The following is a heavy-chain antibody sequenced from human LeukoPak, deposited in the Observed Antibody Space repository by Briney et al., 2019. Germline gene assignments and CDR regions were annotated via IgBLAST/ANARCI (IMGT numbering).Heavy chain of an antibody. CDR1: GFTFSSYA. Sequence: GGSLRLSCAASGFTFSSYAMHWVRQAPGKGLEWVAVISYDGSNKYYADSVKGRFTISRDNSKNTLYLQMNSLRAGDTAVYYCARDRYIIAARSDAFDIWGQGTMVTVSS. CDR3: ARDRYIIAARSDAFDI. CDR2: ISYDGSNK. D-gene: IGHD6-13*01. V-gene: IGHV3-30*04. J-gene: IGHJ3*02.